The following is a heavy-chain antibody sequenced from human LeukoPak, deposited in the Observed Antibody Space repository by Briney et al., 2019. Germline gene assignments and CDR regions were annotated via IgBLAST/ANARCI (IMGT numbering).Heavy chain of an antibody. CDR2: IYSGGST. V-gene: IGHV3-53*01. CDR3: ARARSRTTGFDY. Sequence: GGSLRLSCAASGFTVSSNYMTWVRRAPGKGLEWVSVIYSGGSTYYSDSVKGRFTISRDNSKNTLYLQMDSLRADDTAVYYCARARSRTTGFDYWGQGTLATVSS. J-gene: IGHJ4*02. D-gene: IGHD2/OR15-2a*01. CDR1: GFTVSSNY.